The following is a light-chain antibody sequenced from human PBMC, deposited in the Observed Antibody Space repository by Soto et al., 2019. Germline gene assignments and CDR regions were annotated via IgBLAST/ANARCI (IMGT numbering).Light chain of an antibody. CDR3: QQYYIVPYT. CDR2: CAS. V-gene: IGKV4-1*01. Sequence: DIVMTQSPDSLAVSLGERATIHCKSSQSVLYGSDNENNLAWYQQKPGQPPKLLIYCASTRESGVPARFSGSWSGTNFTLTISSLQAEDVVVYYCQQYYIVPYTFGPGTKVEIK. CDR1: QSVLYGSDNENN. J-gene: IGKJ2*01.